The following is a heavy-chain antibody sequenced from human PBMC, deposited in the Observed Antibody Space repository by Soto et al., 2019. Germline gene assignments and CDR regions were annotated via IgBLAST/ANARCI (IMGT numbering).Heavy chain of an antibody. D-gene: IGHD2-2*01. V-gene: IGHV1-2*02. J-gene: IGHJ6*02. CDR3: ARERYQVISDGMDV. CDR1: GYTFTGYY. CDR2: NNPETGGT. Sequence: ASVKVSCKASGYTFTGYYVHWVREAPGQGLEWMGWNNPETGGTSYAQKFQGRVTLSRDTSINTAYLELSRLRFGDAAVYFCARERYQVISDGMDVWGQGTTVTVSS.